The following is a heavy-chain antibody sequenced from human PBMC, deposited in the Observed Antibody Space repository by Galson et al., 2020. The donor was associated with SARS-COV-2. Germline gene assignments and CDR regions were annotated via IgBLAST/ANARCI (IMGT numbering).Heavy chain of an antibody. V-gene: IGHV3-23*01. CDR2: FSGSGGVA. CDR3: ARGGLFGEXXVXXXY. J-gene: IGHJ4*02. CDR1: GFTFRSYA. Sequence: GESLKISCAASGFTFRSYAMNWVRQAPGKGLEWVSVFSGSGGVAYYADSVKGRFTVSRDDSKNTLYLQMNSLRADDSAIYYCARGGLFGEXXVXXXYXGQGTLVTVSS. D-gene: IGHD3-10*01.